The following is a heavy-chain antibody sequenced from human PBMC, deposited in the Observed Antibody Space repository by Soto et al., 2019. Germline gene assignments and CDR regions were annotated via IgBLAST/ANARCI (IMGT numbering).Heavy chain of an antibody. CDR2: ISGSGGST. V-gene: IGHV3-23*01. D-gene: IGHD6-13*01. J-gene: IGHJ1*01. CDR3: AKGAGIAAAGTEGEYFQH. Sequence: EVQLLESGGGLVQPGGSLRLSCAASVFTFSSYAMSWVRQAPGKGLEWVSAISGSGGSTYYADSVKGRFTISRVNSKNTRYLQMNSLRAEDTAVYDFAKGAGIAAAGTEGEYFQHWGQGTLVTVSS. CDR1: VFTFSSYA.